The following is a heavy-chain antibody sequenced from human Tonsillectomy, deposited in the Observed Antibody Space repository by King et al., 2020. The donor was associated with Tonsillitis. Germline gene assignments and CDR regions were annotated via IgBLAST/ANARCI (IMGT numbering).Heavy chain of an antibody. CDR2: ISGSGGST. D-gene: IGHD1-1*01. V-gene: IGHV3-23*04. CDR1: GFFSSYA. CDR3: AKTSYGTWQRFDP. J-gene: IGHJ5*02. Sequence: VQLVESGGGLVQPGGSLRLSCAASGFFSSYAMSWVRQAPGKGLEWVSGISGSGGSTYYADSVKGRFTISRDNSKNTLYLQMNSLRAEDTAVYYCAKTSYGTWQRFDPWGQGTLVTVS.